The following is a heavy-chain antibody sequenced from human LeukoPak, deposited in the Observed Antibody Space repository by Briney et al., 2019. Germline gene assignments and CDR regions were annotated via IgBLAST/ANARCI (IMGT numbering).Heavy chain of an antibody. J-gene: IGHJ5*02. V-gene: IGHV4-59*01. Sequence: PSETLSLTCTVSGGSISNYYWNWIRQPPGKGLEWIGYIYYTGNTNYNPSLKSRVTISVETSKNQFSLKLSSVTAADTAVYYCARDRLQLQSWGQGTLVTVSS. CDR3: ARDRLQLQS. CDR2: IYYTGNT. D-gene: IGHD5-24*01. CDR1: GGSISNYY.